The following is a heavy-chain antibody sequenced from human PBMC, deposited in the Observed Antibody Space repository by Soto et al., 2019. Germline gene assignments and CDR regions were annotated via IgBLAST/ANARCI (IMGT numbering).Heavy chain of an antibody. D-gene: IGHD2-2*01. CDR2: ISYDGSNK. V-gene: IGHV3-30*18. J-gene: IGHJ6*04. Sequence: GGSLRLSCAASGFTFSSYGMHWVRQAPGKGLEWVAVISYDGSNKYYADSVKGRFTISRDNSKNTLYLQMNSLRAEDTAVYYCAKDDIVVVPAAMLQLDVWGKGTTVTVSS. CDR1: GFTFSSYG. CDR3: AKDDIVVVPAAMLQLDV.